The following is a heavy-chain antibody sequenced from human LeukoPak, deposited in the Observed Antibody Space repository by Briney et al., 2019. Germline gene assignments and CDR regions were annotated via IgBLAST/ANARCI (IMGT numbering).Heavy chain of an antibody. CDR1: GFTFSSYN. CDR2: ISSSSSYI. V-gene: IGHV3-21*01. CDR3: ARVYSSGFGFDY. J-gene: IGHJ4*02. Sequence: GGSLRLSCAASGFTFSSYNMNWVRQAPGKGLEWVSSISSSSSYIYYADSVKGRFTISRDNAKNSLYLQMNSLRAEDTAVYYCARVYSSGFGFDYWGQGTLVTVSS. D-gene: IGHD6-19*01.